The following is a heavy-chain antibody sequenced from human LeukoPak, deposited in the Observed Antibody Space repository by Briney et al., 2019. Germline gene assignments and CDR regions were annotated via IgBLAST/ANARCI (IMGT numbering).Heavy chain of an antibody. D-gene: IGHD2-8*01. J-gene: IGHJ6*03. CDR3: ARGFTRQWYYMDV. CDR2: INPNSGGT. Sequence: ASVKVSCKASGYAFTGYYMHWVRQAPGQGLEWMGWINPNSGGTNYAQKFQGRVTMTRDTSISTAYMELSRLRSDDTAVYYCARGFTRQWYYMDVWGKGTTVTVSS. CDR1: GYAFTGYY. V-gene: IGHV1-2*02.